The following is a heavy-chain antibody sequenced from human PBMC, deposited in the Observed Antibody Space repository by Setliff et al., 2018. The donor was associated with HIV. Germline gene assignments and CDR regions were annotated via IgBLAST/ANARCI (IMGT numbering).Heavy chain of an antibody. J-gene: IGHJ5*02. CDR2: LNYDGVT. CDR3: AKDYTTTFWEYNWFDL. D-gene: IGHD3-3*01. V-gene: IGHV4-34*01. CDR1: GGSFSGSY. Sequence: SSETLSLTCAVYGGSFSGSYWSWIRQPPGKGLEWLGELNYDGVTNHNPSLKSRVTISVEASKRQWSLKLNSVTAADTAIYYCAKDYTTTFWEYNWFDLWGQGTLVTVSS.